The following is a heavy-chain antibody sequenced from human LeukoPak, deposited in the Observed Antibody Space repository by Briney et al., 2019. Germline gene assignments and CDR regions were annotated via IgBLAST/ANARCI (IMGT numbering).Heavy chain of an antibody. CDR3: AKWPEGAMDYFDY. Sequence: KTGGSLRLSCAASGFTFSSYSMNWVRQAPGKGLEWVSSISSSSSYIYYADSVKGRFTISRDNAKNSLYLQMNSLRVEDTAIYYCAKWPEGAMDYFDYWGQGTLVTVSS. V-gene: IGHV3-21*04. CDR2: ISSSSSYI. D-gene: IGHD2-8*01. J-gene: IGHJ4*02. CDR1: GFTFSSYS.